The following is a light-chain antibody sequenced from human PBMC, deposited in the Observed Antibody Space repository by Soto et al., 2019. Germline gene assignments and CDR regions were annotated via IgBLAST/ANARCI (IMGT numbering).Light chain of an antibody. CDR2: DAS. CDR1: QSISSW. V-gene: IGKV1-5*01. J-gene: IGKJ2*01. Sequence: DIQMTQSPSTLSASVGDRVTITCRASQSISSWLAWYQQKPGKATKLLIYDASSLESGVPSRFSGSGSGTEFTLTISSLQPDDFATYYCQQYTSFSLYTFGQGTKLEIK. CDR3: QQYTSFSLYT.